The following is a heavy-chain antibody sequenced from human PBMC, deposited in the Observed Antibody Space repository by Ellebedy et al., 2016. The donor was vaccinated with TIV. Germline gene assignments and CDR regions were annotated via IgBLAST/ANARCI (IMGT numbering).Heavy chain of an antibody. CDR2: INPNSGGT. Sequence: ASVKVSCKASGYTFTDYYIHWVRQAPGQGLEWMGWINPNSGGTNYAQKLQGRVTMTTDTSTSTAYMELRSLRSDDTAVYYCARKNYDILTGGYWYFDLWGRGTLVTVSS. D-gene: IGHD3-9*01. CDR1: GYTFTDYY. CDR3: ARKNYDILTGGYWYFDL. V-gene: IGHV1-2*02. J-gene: IGHJ2*01.